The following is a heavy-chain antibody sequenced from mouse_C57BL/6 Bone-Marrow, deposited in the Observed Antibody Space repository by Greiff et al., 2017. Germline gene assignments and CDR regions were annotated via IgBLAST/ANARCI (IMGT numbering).Heavy chain of an antibody. D-gene: IGHD3-3*01. J-gene: IGHJ2*01. V-gene: IGHV1-9*01. Sequence: VQLQQSGAELMKPGASVKLSCKATGYTFTGYWIEWVKQRPGHGLEWIGEILPGSGSTNSNEKFKGKATFTADTSANTAYMQLSSLTTEDSSIYYCARSNLGQGYYFDYWGQGTTRTVSS. CDR1: GYTFTGYW. CDR3: ARSNLGQGYYFDY. CDR2: ILPGSGST.